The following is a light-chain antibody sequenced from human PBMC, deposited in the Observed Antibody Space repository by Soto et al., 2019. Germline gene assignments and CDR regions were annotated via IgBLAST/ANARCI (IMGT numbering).Light chain of an antibody. J-gene: IGLJ3*02. CDR3: SSYTSSSTPRV. CDR2: DVS. CDR1: SSDVGGYNY. Sequence: QSALTQPASVSGSPGQSITISCTGTSSDVGGYNYVSWYQQHPGKAPKLMIYDVSNRPSGVSNRFFGSKSGNTASLTISGLQAEDEADYYCSSYTSSSTPRVFGGGTKVTVL. V-gene: IGLV2-14*01.